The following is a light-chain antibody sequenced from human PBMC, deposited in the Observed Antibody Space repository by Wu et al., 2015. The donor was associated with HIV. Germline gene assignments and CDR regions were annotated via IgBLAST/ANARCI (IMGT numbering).Light chain of an antibody. Sequence: EIVLTQSPGTLSLSPGERATLSCRASQSVSSTYLAWYQQKPGQPPRLLIYGASRRATGIPDRFSGSGSGTDFTLTISRLEPEDFAVYYCQQKFTFGPGTKVDIK. CDR2: GAS. CDR3: QQKFT. V-gene: IGKV3-20*01. CDR1: QSVSSTY. J-gene: IGKJ3*01.